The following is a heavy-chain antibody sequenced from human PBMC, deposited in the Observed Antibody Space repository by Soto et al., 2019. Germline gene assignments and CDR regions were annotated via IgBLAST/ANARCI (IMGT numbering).Heavy chain of an antibody. CDR1: GFTFSSYG. J-gene: IGHJ4*02. V-gene: IGHV3-30*18. Sequence: GGSLRLSCAASGFTFSSYGMHWVRQAPGKGLEWVAVIPYDGSNKYYADSVKGRFTISRDNSKNTLYLQMNSLRAEDTAVYYCAKELGKYYDSSGYFNLDYWGQGTLVTVSS. CDR2: IPYDGSNK. D-gene: IGHD3-22*01. CDR3: AKELGKYYDSSGYFNLDY.